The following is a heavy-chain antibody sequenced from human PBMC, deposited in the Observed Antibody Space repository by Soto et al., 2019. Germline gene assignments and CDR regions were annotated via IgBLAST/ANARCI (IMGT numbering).Heavy chain of an antibody. D-gene: IGHD2-21*02. CDR2: IAFDGSQE. CDR3: ATKVRVTNYLYYGMDV. Sequence: QVQLVESGGGVVQPGRALRLSCAASGFSFNTSGMHWVRQAPGKGLEWVAVIAFDGSQEFYGDSVRGRFTISRDNSKNTLFLQMQSLTPEDTAVYYCATKVRVTNYLYYGMDVWGQGTTVTVSS. V-gene: IGHV3-30*03. J-gene: IGHJ6*02. CDR1: GFSFNTSG.